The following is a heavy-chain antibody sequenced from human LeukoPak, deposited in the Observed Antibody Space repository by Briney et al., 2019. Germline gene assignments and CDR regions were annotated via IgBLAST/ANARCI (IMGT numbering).Heavy chain of an antibody. CDR2: ISGSGGST. CDR1: GFTFSSYA. CDR3: AKDGGYGSGSYYSDAFDI. D-gene: IGHD3-10*01. Sequence: GGSLRLSCAASGFTFSSYAMSWVRQAPGKGLGWVSAISGSGGSTYYADSVKGRFTISRDNSKNTLYLQMNSLRAEDTALYYCAKDGGYGSGSYYSDAFDIWGQGTMVTVSS. J-gene: IGHJ3*02. V-gene: IGHV3-23*01.